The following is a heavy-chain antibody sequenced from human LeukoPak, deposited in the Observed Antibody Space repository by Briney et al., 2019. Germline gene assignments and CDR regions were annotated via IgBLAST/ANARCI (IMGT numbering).Heavy chain of an antibody. Sequence: GGSLRLSCAASGITFSTYTMNWDRQAPGKGLEWVSSISSTSSYIYYADSAKGRFTISRDNAKNSLYLQMNSLIAEDTAVYYCARGSDSAYDYWGQGTLVTVSS. J-gene: IGHJ4*02. CDR1: GITFSTYT. D-gene: IGHD5-12*01. V-gene: IGHV3-21*01. CDR3: ARGSDSAYDY. CDR2: ISSTSSYI.